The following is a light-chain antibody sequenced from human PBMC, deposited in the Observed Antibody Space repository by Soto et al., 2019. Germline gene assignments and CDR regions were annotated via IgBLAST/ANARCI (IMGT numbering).Light chain of an antibody. CDR1: SSDIGGYDY. CDR2: DVS. CDR3: NSYTTRSSLYI. Sequence: QSALTQPASVSGSPGQSITISCTGTSSDIGGYDYVSWYQQYPGKAPKLMIYDVSNRPSGVSDRFSGSKSANTASLTISGLQAEDEADYYCNSYTTRSSLYIFGTGTKLTLL. V-gene: IGLV2-14*01. J-gene: IGLJ1*01.